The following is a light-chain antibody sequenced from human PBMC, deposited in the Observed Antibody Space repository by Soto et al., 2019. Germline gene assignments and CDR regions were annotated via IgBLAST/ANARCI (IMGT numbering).Light chain of an antibody. V-gene: IGLV1-40*01. CDR3: QSYDSSLSGYV. J-gene: IGLJ1*01. CDR2: GNS. Sequence: QSVLTQPPSVSVAPGQRGTSSCTGSSSNIGAGYDVHWYQQLPGTAPKLLIYGNSNRPSGDPDRFSGSKSGTSASLAITGLQAEDEADYYCQSYDSSLSGYVFGTGTKVTVL. CDR1: SSNIGAGYD.